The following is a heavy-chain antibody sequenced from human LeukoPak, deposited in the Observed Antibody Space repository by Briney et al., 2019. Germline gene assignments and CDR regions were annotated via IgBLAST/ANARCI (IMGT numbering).Heavy chain of an antibody. CDR1: GGTFSSYA. J-gene: IGHJ4*02. Sequence: ASVKVSCKASGGTFSSYAISWVRQAPGQGLEWMGRIIPILGIANYAQKFQGRVTITADKSTSTAYMELSSLRSEDTAVYYCARDMGDDDFWRLIRYWGRGTLVTVSS. CDR3: ARDMGDDDFWRLIRY. CDR2: IIPILGIA. D-gene: IGHD3-3*01. V-gene: IGHV1-69*04.